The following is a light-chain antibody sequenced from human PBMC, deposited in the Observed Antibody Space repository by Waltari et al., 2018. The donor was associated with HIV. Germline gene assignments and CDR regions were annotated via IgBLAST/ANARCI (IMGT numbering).Light chain of an antibody. CDR3: CSYVNTRTPVV. V-gene: IGLV2-11*01. CDR2: DVD. Sequence: QSALTQPRSVSGSPGQWAPISCTATGRACGSSNFFSWYLRHPGKAPKLMIFDVDQRPSGVPARFSGSKSGNTASLTISGLQADDEAEYYCCSYVNTRTPVVFGGGTQVTVL. J-gene: IGLJ3*02. CDR1: GRACGSSNF.